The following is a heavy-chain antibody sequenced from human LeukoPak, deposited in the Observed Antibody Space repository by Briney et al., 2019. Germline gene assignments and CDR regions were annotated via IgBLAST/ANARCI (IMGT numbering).Heavy chain of an antibody. V-gene: IGHV4-34*01. Sequence: SETLFLTCAVYGGSFSGYDWSWIRQPPGKGLEWIGEINHSGSTNYNPSLKSRVTISVDTSKNQFSLNLRSVTAADTAVYYCARWGSADYGDYWGQGTLVTVSS. J-gene: IGHJ4*02. D-gene: IGHD3-16*01. CDR3: ARWGSADYGDY. CDR1: GGSFSGYD. CDR2: INHSGST.